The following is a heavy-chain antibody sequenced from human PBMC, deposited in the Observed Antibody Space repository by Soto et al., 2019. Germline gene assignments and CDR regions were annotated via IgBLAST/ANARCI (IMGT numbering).Heavy chain of an antibody. D-gene: IGHD2-21*02. CDR3: ATYDVTTIIQDY. J-gene: IGHJ4*02. V-gene: IGHV4-34*01. Sequence: SETLSLTCAIYGGSFSRHSRSWVRQPPGKGLEWIGEIPPGGSPNYNPSLKSRVTISGDTSKNQFSLQLRSLTAADTAVYYCATYDVTTIIQDYWGQGTLVTVS. CDR2: IPPGGSP. CDR1: GGSFSRHS.